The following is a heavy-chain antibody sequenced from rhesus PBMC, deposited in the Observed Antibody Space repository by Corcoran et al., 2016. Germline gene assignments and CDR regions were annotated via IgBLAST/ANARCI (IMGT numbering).Heavy chain of an antibody. Sequence: QVTLKESGPALVKPTQTLTLTCTFSGFSLSNTGMGVGWLGQPPGKALEWLAIIYWDDNKYYSTSLKSRLTISNDTSKNQVVLTMTNMDPVDTATYYCARNFGSCFDYWGQGVLVTVSS. V-gene: IGHV2S1*01. J-gene: IGHJ4*01. D-gene: IGHD4-29*01. CDR1: GFSLSNTGMG. CDR3: ARNFGSCFDY. CDR2: IYWDDNK.